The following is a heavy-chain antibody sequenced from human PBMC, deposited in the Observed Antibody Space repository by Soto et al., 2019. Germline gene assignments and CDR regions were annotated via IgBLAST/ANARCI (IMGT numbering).Heavy chain of an antibody. D-gene: IGHD3-22*01. V-gene: IGHV1-18*01. CDR1: GYTFTSYG. CDR3: ARAEVPYYYDSSGYYPGY. J-gene: IGHJ4*02. CDR2: ISAYNGNT. Sequence: GASVKVSCKASGYTFTSYGISWVRQAPGQGLEWMGWISAYNGNTNYAQKLQGRVTMTTDTSTSTAYMELRSLRSDDTAVYYCARAEVPYYYDSSGYYPGYWGQGTLVTVSS.